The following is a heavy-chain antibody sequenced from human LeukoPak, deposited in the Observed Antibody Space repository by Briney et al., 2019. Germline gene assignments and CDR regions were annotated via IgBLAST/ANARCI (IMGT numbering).Heavy chain of an antibody. V-gene: IGHV3-15*06. D-gene: IGHD6-13*01. CDR1: GFSFTSAW. Sequence: GGSLRLSCAASGFSFTSAWMSWVRQAPGKGLEWVGHVKSKTDGGTTNYAAPVKGRFTISRDDSKNTLYLQMNSLKAEDTAVYYVPADLTSAIFYYWGQGTLVTVSS. CDR3: PADLTSAIFYY. CDR2: VKSKTDGGTT. J-gene: IGHJ4*02.